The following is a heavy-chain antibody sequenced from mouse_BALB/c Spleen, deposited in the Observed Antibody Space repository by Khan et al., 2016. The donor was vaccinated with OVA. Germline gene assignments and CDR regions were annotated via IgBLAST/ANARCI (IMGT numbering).Heavy chain of an antibody. Sequence: EVELVESGGGLVKPGGSLKLSCAASGFTFSSYAMSWVRQTPETRLEWVASISSGGFTYYPDSVKGRFTISRDNARDILSLQMSSLRSEDTAIYYCTKGLFLYYFDYWGQGTTLTVSS. CDR1: GFTFSSYA. CDR3: TKGLFLYYFDY. D-gene: IGHD6-1*01. CDR2: ISSGGFT. V-gene: IGHV5-6-5*01. J-gene: IGHJ2*01.